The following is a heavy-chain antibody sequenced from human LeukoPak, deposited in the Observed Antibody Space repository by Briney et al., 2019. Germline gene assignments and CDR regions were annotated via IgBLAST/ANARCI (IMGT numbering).Heavy chain of an antibody. CDR1: GFTFSAYY. CDR3: SRDGSLRSPPL. J-gene: IGHJ4*02. V-gene: IGHV3-11*01. D-gene: IGHD1-14*01. CDR2: ISSSSGSNK. Sequence: GGSLRPSCAASGFTFSAYYMSWIPQAPGQGLRWVSYISSSSGSNKYYADSVRGRFTISRDNAKNSLYLEMDSLRAEDTAVYYCSRDGSLRSPPLWGQGTLVTVSS.